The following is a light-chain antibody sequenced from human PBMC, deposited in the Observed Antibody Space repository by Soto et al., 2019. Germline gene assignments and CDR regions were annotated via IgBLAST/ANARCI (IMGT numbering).Light chain of an antibody. CDR2: DAS. J-gene: IGKJ1*01. CDR1: QSVSSN. V-gene: IGKV3-15*01. Sequence: EIVMTQSPDTLSVSPGERATLSCRASQSVSSNLAWYQQKPGQAPRLLIYDASTRATDTPARFSGSGSGTEFTLTISSLHSEDFAVYYCQQYNNWRTFGQGTKVEIK. CDR3: QQYNNWRT.